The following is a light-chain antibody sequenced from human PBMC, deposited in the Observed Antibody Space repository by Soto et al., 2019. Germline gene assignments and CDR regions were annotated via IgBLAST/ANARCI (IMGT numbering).Light chain of an antibody. CDR3: LQGSDFPLT. CDR2: LAS. Sequence: DIQMTQSPSSVSASVGDRVTFTCRASQDIDNYLAWYQQKPGKAPKLLIYLASSLQTGVPSRFSGSGSGTDFTLTISSLQPEDFATYFCLQGSDFPLTVGGGTKVDIK. CDR1: QDIDNY. V-gene: IGKV1D-12*01. J-gene: IGKJ4*01.